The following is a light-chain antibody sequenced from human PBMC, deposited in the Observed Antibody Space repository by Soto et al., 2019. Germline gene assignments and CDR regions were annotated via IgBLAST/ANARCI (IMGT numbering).Light chain of an antibody. V-gene: IGKV1-6*01. CDR1: QGIRSA. CDR2: AAS. J-gene: IGKJ1*01. Sequence: AIQVTQSPSSLSASVGDSVTITFRTSQGIRSALGWYRQKPGKVPKLLIYAASTLQSGVPSRFSGSGSGRDFTLTISSLQPEDFATYYCLLDYSYFWAFGQGTKVDIK. CDR3: LLDYSYFWA.